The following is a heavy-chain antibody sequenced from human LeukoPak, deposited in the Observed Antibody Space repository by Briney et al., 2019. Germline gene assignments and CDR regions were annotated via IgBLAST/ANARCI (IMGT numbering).Heavy chain of an antibody. J-gene: IGHJ4*02. CDR3: ARVDY. V-gene: IGHV3-66*01. CDR2: IYSAGNT. CDR1: GFTVSSNY. Sequence: GSLRLSCAASGFTVSSNYMSWVRQAPGKGLEWVSIIYSAGNTYYADSVKGRFSISRDNSKNMVYLQMNSLRGEDTAVYYCARVDYWGQGTLVTVSS.